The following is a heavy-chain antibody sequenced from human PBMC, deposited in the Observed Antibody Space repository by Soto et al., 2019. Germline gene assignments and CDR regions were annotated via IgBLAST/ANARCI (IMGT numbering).Heavy chain of an antibody. V-gene: IGHV3-23*01. CDR1: GFTFSSYA. J-gene: IGHJ4*02. Sequence: EVQLLESGGGLVQPGGSLRLSCAASGFTFSSYAMSWVRQAPGKGLEWVSAISGSGGSTYYADSVKGRFTISRDNSTNTLSLQINSLSAVDTAVYYCAKEGEHSSGWANFDYWGQGTLVTVSS. CDR3: AKEGEHSSGWANFDY. CDR2: ISGSGGST. D-gene: IGHD6-19*01.